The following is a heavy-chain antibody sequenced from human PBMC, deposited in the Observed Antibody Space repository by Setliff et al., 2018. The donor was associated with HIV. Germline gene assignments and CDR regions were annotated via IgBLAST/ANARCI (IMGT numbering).Heavy chain of an antibody. CDR1: GGSISSGNYY. D-gene: IGHD5-12*01. CDR2: IYTDGTI. V-gene: IGHV4-61*09. J-gene: IGHJ4*02. CDR3: ERGGQSSGYAIEY. Sequence: PSETLSLTCSVSGGSISSGNYYWGWTRQPAGKGLEWIGHIYTDGTIKYNPSLKSRLTISLDTSKNQSSLKLNSVTAADTAVYYCERGGQSSGYAIEYWGQGTLVTVSS.